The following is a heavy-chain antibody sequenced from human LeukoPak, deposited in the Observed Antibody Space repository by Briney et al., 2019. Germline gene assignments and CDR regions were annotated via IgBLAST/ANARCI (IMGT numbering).Heavy chain of an antibody. J-gene: IGHJ5*02. CDR3: AKGSILAAAGYNWFDP. CDR1: GFAFSSYA. Sequence: GGSLRLSCAASGFAFSSYAMNWVRQAPGQGLEWVSAISGSGGITFYADSVKGRFTISRDNSKNTLYLQMNSLRAEDTAVYYCAKGSILAAAGYNWFDPWGQGTLVTVSS. V-gene: IGHV3-23*01. CDR2: ISGSGGIT. D-gene: IGHD6-13*01.